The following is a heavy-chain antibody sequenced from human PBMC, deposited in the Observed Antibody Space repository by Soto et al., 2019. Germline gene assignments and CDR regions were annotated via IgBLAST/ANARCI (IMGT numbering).Heavy chain of an antibody. CDR2: IIPIFGTA. CDR1: GGTFSSYA. D-gene: IGHD3-22*01. J-gene: IGHJ5*02. V-gene: IGHV1-69*13. Sequence: RASVKVSCKASGGTFSSYAISWVRQAPGQGLEWMGGIIPIFGTANYAQKFQGRVTITADESTSTAYMELSSLRSEDTAVYYCARDLDYYDSSGYYPAYNWFDPWGQGTLVTVSS. CDR3: ARDLDYYDSSGYYPAYNWFDP.